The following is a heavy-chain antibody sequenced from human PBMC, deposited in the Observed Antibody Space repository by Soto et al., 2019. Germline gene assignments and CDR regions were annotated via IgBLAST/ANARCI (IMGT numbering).Heavy chain of an antibody. Sequence: GASVKVSCKASGYTFTGYYMHWVRQAPGQGLEWMGWINPNSGGTNYAQKFQGWVTMTRDTSISTAYMELSRLRSDDTAVYYCARGAMVRGSSPYYYGMDVWGQGTTVTVSS. CDR3: ARGAMVRGSSPYYYGMDV. J-gene: IGHJ6*02. CDR2: INPNSGGT. CDR1: GYTFTGYY. D-gene: IGHD3-10*01. V-gene: IGHV1-2*04.